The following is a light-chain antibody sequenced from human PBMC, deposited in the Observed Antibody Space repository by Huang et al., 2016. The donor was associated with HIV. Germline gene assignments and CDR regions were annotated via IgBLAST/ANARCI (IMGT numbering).Light chain of an antibody. CDR1: QSVSSY. Sequence: EIVLTQSPATLSLSPRERATLSCRASQSVSSYLAWYQQKPGQAPRLLIYDASNGATGIPARFSGSGSGTDFTLTISSLEPEDFAVYYCQQRSNWAPITFGGGTKVEIK. CDR2: DAS. CDR3: QQRSNWAPIT. J-gene: IGKJ4*01. V-gene: IGKV3-11*01.